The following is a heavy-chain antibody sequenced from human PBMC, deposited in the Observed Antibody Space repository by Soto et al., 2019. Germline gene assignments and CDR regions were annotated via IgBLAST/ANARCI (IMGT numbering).Heavy chain of an antibody. Sequence: SVKVSCKASGGTFSSYAISWVRQAPGQGLEWMGGIIPIFGTANYAQKFQGRVTITADESTSTAYMELSSLRSEETAVYYCARDGLEYSSSSWFDPWGQGXLVTVYS. V-gene: IGHV1-69*13. CDR2: IIPIFGTA. J-gene: IGHJ5*02. CDR3: ARDGLEYSSSSWFDP. D-gene: IGHD6-6*01. CDR1: GGTFSSYA.